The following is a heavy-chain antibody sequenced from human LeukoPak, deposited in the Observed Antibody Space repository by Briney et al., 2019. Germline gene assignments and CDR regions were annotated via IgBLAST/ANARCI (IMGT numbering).Heavy chain of an antibody. CDR3: ARDPGYSRFDL. CDR2: INPDGSVR. CDR1: GFSFTDYW. D-gene: IGHD5-12*01. V-gene: IGHV3-7*01. J-gene: IGHJ4*02. Sequence: GGSLRLSCAASGFSFTDYWMSWVRQTPAKGLEFVANINPDGSVRNYMDSVKGRFTIARDNAKKSLYLEISRLRADDTAVYYCARDPGYSRFDLWGQGTQVTVSS.